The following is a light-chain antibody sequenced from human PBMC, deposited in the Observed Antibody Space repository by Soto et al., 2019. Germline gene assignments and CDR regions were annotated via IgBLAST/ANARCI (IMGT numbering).Light chain of an antibody. J-gene: IGLJ3*02. CDR2: RTN. Sequence: QSVLTQPPSASGTPGQRVTISCSGSSSNIGSATVHWFQQVPGTAPKLLIYRTNQRPSGVPDRFSGSKSGTSASLAISGLQSEDEADYYCAAWDGTLNGWVFGGGTKLTVL. CDR1: SSNIGSAT. CDR3: AAWDGTLNGWV. V-gene: IGLV1-44*01.